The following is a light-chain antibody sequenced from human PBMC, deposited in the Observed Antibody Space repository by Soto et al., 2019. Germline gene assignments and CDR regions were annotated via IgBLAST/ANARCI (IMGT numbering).Light chain of an antibody. CDR3: GTWDSSLSAVL. Sequence: QSVLTQPPSVSAAPGQRVTISCSGSSSNIGNNYVSWYQQLPGTAPKLLIYDNNERPSGIPDRFSGSKSGTSATLDITGLQPGDEADYYCGTWDSSLSAVLFGGGTKLTVL. J-gene: IGLJ2*01. CDR2: DNN. V-gene: IGLV1-51*01. CDR1: SSNIGNNY.